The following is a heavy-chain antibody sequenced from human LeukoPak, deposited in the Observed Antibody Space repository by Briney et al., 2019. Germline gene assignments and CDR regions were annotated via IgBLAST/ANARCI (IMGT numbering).Heavy chain of an antibody. J-gene: IGHJ4*02. V-gene: IGHV3-53*01. CDR2: IYSGGST. D-gene: IGHD1-26*01. CDR1: GFTFSNAW. Sequence: PGGSLRLSCAASGFTFSNAWMSWVRQAPGKGLEWVSVIYSGGSTYYADSVKGRFTITRENSKNTLYLQMNSLRAEDTAVYYCARDGEVGAIDYWGQGTLVTVSS. CDR3: ARDGEVGAIDY.